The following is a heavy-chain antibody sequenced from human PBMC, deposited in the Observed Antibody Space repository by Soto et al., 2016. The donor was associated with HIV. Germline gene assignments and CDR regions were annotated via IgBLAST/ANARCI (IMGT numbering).Heavy chain of an antibody. J-gene: IGHJ4*02. Sequence: VQLVESGGGLVKPGGSLRLSCAASGFTFSSYSMNWVRQAPGKGLEWVSSISSSSSSYIYYADSVKGRFTISRDNAKNSLYLQMNSLRAEDTAVYYCARDYYDYVWGISRGRSSNPYWGQGTLGPPSPQ. D-gene: IGHD3-16*01. CDR2: ISSSSSSYI. CDR1: GFTFSSYS. CDR3: ARDYYDYVWGISRGRSSNPY. V-gene: IGHV3-21*01.